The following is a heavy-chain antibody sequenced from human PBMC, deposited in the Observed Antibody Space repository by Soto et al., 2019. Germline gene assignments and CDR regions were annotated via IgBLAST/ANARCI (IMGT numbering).Heavy chain of an antibody. CDR3: ARATRPSVRTAMVRYNWFDS. J-gene: IGHJ5*02. V-gene: IGHV3-23*01. Sequence: EVQLLESGGRLIQPGGSLRLSCAPSGFTFSGSAMTWVRQAPGKGLEWVSTISGSGGNTYYADSVKGRFTVSRDNSKNTLSLQMNSLRADDTAVYYCARATRPSVRTAMVRYNWFDSWGQGTLVTVSS. CDR1: GFTFSGSA. D-gene: IGHD5-18*01. CDR2: ISGSGGNT.